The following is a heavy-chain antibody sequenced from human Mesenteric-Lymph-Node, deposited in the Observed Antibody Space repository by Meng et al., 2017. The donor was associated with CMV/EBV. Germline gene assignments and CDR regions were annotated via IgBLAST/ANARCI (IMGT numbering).Heavy chain of an antibody. V-gene: IGHV4-34*01. CDR1: GGSFTTHY. CDR3: ARGRVVGYSSSAFDY. CDR2: INYGGNT. J-gene: IGHJ4*02. D-gene: IGHD6-6*01. Sequence: SQTLSLTCAVYGGSFTTHYWTWIRQSPGKGLDWIGEINYGGNTDYNPSLQSRVIISTDASKNQFSLKLSSVTAADTAVYYCARGRVVGYSSSAFDYWGQGTLVTVSS.